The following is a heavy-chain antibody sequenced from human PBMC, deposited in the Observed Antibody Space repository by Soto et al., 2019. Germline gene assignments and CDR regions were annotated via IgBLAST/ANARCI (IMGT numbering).Heavy chain of an antibody. Sequence: GESLKISCKASGYSFTSYWISWVRQMPGKGLEWMGRIDPNDSETRYSPSFQGHVTISSDRSITTAYLQWSSVKASDTAMCYCARRGSSSDYWGQGTLVTVSS. CDR2: IDPNDSET. D-gene: IGHD6-13*01. J-gene: IGHJ4*02. CDR3: ARRGSSSDY. CDR1: GYSFTSYW. V-gene: IGHV5-10-1*01.